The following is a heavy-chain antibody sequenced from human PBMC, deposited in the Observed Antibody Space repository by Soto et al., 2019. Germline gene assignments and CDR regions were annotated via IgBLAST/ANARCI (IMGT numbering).Heavy chain of an antibody. CDR3: ARPVDTAIVERWDFDY. V-gene: IGHV1-69*01. D-gene: IGHD5-18*01. CDR2: IIPIFGTA. CDR1: GGTFSSYA. Sequence: QVPLVQSGAEVKKPGSSVKVSCKASGGTFSSYAISWVRQAPGQGLEWMGGIIPIFGTANYAQKFQGRVTITADESTSTAYMELSSLRSQDTAVYYCARPVDTAIVERWDFDYWGQGTLVTVSS. J-gene: IGHJ4*02.